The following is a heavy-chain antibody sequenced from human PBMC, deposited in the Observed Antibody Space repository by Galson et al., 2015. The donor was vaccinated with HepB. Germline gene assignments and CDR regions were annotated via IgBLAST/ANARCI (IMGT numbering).Heavy chain of an antibody. Sequence: SLRLSCAASGFTFSSYAMHWVRQAPGKGLEWVAVISYDGSNKYYADSVKGRFTISRDNSKNTLYLQMNSPRAEDTAVYYCARAGVSGYHHDAFDIWGQGTMVTVSS. CDR1: GFTFSSYA. V-gene: IGHV3-30-3*01. CDR2: ISYDGSNK. J-gene: IGHJ3*02. CDR3: ARAGVSGYHHDAFDI. D-gene: IGHD3-22*01.